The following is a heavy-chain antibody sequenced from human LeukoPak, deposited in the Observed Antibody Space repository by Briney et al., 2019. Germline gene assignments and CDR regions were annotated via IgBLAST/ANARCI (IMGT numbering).Heavy chain of an antibody. CDR1: GFTFSSYA. Sequence: GGSLRLSCAASGFTFSSYAMSWVRQAPGKGLEWVSDISGSGGSTYYADSVKGRFTISRANSKNTLYLQVNSLRAEDTAVYYCVPRKEWSCYMDVWGKGTTVTVSS. V-gene: IGHV3-23*01. CDR2: ISGSGGST. J-gene: IGHJ6*03. D-gene: IGHD3-3*01. CDR3: VPRKEWSCYMDV.